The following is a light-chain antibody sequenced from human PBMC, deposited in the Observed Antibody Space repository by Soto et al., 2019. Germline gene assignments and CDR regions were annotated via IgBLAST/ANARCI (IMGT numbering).Light chain of an antibody. J-gene: IGKJ5*01. CDR2: DAS. V-gene: IGKV1-33*01. CDR1: QDINNY. Sequence: IKMTQSPSSLSASVGDRVTITCQASQDINNYLDWYQQKPGQAPRLLIYDASGLEVGVPSRFSGSGSGTHFTLTISGLQPEDIATYYCQQFGDLTFIFGQGTRLEIK. CDR3: QQFGDLTFI.